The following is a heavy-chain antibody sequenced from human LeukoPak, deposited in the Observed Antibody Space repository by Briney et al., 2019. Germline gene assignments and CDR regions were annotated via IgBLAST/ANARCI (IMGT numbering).Heavy chain of an antibody. D-gene: IGHD1-26*01. J-gene: IGHJ4*02. CDR1: GGSISSGDYY. CDR3: ARVRIVGAIYFDY. Sequence: SETLSLTCTVSGGSISSGDYYWSWIRQPPGKGLEWIGYIYYSGSTYYNPSLKSRVTISVDTSKNQFSLKLSSVTAADTAVYYCARVRIVGAIYFDYWGRGTLVTVSS. CDR2: IYYSGST. V-gene: IGHV4-30-4*01.